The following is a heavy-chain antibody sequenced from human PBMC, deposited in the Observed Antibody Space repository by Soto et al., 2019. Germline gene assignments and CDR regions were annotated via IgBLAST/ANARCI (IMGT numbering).Heavy chain of an antibody. J-gene: IGHJ6*03. V-gene: IGHV1-18*01. CDR2: ISAYNGNT. Sequence: ASVKVSCKASGYTFTSYGISWVRQAPGQGLEWMGWISAYNGNTNYAQKLQGRVTMTTDTSTSTAYMELRSLRSDDTAVYYCARDYLLVVPAALDYYYYYMDVWGKGTTVTVSS. D-gene: IGHD2-2*01. CDR1: GYTFTSYG. CDR3: ARDYLLVVPAALDYYYYYMDV.